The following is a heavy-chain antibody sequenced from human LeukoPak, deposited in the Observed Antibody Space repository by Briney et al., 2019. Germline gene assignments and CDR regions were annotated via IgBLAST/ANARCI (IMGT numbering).Heavy chain of an antibody. J-gene: IGHJ5*02. Sequence: SVKVSCKASGGTFSSYAISWVRQAPGQGLEWMGGIIPIFGTANYAQKFQGRVTITTDESTSTAYMELSSLRSEDTAVYYCARAREVVPAAPLVYNWFDPWGQGTLVTVSS. D-gene: IGHD2-2*01. CDR1: GGTFSSYA. V-gene: IGHV1-69*05. CDR2: IIPIFGTA. CDR3: ARAREVVPAAPLVYNWFDP.